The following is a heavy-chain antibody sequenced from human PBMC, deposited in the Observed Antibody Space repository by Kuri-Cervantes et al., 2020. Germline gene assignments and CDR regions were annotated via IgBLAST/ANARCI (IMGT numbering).Heavy chain of an antibody. J-gene: IGHJ2*01. CDR3: ARDVAYCGGDCYSLGWYFDL. D-gene: IGHD2-21*02. Sequence: GGSLRLSCAASGFSFSSYWVSWVRQAPGKGLEWVAVIWYDGSNKYYADSVKGRFTISRDNSKNTLYLQMNSLRAEDTAVYYCARDVAYCGGDCYSLGWYFDLWGRGTLVTVSS. CDR2: IWYDGSNK. CDR1: GFSFSSYW. V-gene: IGHV3-33*08.